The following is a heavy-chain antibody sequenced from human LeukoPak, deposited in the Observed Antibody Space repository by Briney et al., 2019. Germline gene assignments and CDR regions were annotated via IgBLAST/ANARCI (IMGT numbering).Heavy chain of an antibody. CDR3: ARTILGFGEHYMDV. Sequence: SETLSLTCTVSGGTISSNFLSWVRQPAGKGLEWVGRIYISGSTHYNPSLKSRVTMSIDAPKNQFSLNLSSVTAADTAVYYCARTILGFGEHYMDVPSKGHTVTVSS. D-gene: IGHD3-10*01. CDR1: GGTISSNF. J-gene: IGHJ6*03. CDR2: IYISGST. V-gene: IGHV4-4*07.